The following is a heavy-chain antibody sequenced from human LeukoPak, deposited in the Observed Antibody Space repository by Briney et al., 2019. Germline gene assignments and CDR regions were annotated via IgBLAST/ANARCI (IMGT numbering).Heavy chain of an antibody. CDR1: GGTFISYA. D-gene: IGHD2-15*01. V-gene: IGHV7-4-1*02. CDR2: INTNTGNP. Sequence: GASVKVSCKASGGTFISYAISWVRQAPGQGLEWMEWINTNTGNPMYAQGLTGRFVFSLDTSVSTAYLQISSLKAEDTAEYYCARGRYCSSGSCYGDFWGQGTLVTVSS. CDR3: ARGRYCSSGSCYGDF. J-gene: IGHJ4*02.